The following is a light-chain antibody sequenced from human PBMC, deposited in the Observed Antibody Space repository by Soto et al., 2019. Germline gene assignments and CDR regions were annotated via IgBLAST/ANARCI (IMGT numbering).Light chain of an antibody. J-gene: IGLJ2*01. Sequence: QSVLTQPASVSGSPGQSITISCTGTSSDVGSYSYVSWYQHHPGNAPKLMIYEVSNRPSGVSNRFSGSKSGNTASLTITGLQADDEADYYCSAYTDNSTLEVFGGGTKLTVL. V-gene: IGLV2-14*01. CDR3: SAYTDNSTLEV. CDR2: EVS. CDR1: SSDVGSYSY.